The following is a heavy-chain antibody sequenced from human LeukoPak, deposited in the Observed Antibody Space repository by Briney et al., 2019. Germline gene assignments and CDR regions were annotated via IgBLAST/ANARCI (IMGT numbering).Heavy chain of an antibody. CDR2: IYHSGST. J-gene: IGHJ4*02. D-gene: IGHD3-10*01. CDR3: ARDAGLGFDY. Sequence: SQTLSLTRAVSGGSISSGGYSWSWIRQPPGKGLEWIGYIYHSGSTYYNPSLKSRVTISVDRSKNQFSLKLSPVTAADTAVYYCARDAGLGFDYWGQGTLVTVSS. V-gene: IGHV4-30-2*01. CDR1: GGSISSGGYS.